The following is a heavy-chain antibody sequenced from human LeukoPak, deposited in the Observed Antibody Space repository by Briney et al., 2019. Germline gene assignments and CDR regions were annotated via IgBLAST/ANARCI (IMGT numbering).Heavy chain of an antibody. CDR3: VRALGSPTADH. V-gene: IGHV3-7*01. D-gene: IGHD3-16*01. J-gene: IGHJ4*02. CDR1: GFTFTNNW. CDR2: IKSDGSEK. Sequence: GGSLRLACAASGFTFTNNWMSRVRQAPGKGLEWVANIKSDGSEKYYVDSVEGRFTISRDNAKNTVSLQMDSLRGEDTAVYYCVRALGSPTADHWGQGTLVTVSS.